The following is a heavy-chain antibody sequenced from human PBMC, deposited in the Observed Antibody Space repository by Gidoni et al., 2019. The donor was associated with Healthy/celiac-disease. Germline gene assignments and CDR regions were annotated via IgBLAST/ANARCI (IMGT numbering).Heavy chain of an antibody. V-gene: IGHV3-49*04. D-gene: IGHD6-19*01. CDR1: GFTFGAYA. CDR2: IRSKAYGGTT. CDR3: TRARYSSGWYNLGNWFDP. J-gene: IGHJ5*02. Sequence: EVQLVESGGGLVQPGRSLRLSCTASGFTFGAYAMSWVRQAPGKGLEWVGFIRSKAYGGTTEYAAYVKGRFTISRDDSKSIAYLQMNSLKTEDTAVYYCTRARYSSGWYNLGNWFDPWGQGTLVTVSS.